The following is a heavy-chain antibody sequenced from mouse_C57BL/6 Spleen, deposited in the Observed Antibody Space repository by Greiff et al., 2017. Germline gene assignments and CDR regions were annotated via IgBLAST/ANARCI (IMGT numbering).Heavy chain of an antibody. J-gene: IGHJ3*01. V-gene: IGHV1-55*01. CDR3: ARMGIYYDYDKAY. CDR2: IYPGSGST. CDR1: GYTFTSYW. D-gene: IGHD2-4*01. Sequence: VQLQQSGAELVKPGASVKMSCKASGYTFTSYWITWVKQRPGQGLEWIGDIYPGSGSTNYNEKFKSKATLTVDTSSSTAYMQLSSLTSEDSAVYYCARMGIYYDYDKAYWGQGTLVTVSA.